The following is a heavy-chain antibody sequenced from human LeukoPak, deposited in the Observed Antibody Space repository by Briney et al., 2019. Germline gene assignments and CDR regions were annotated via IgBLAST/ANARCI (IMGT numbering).Heavy chain of an antibody. D-gene: IGHD3-10*01. Sequence: GESLKISCKGSGYSFTSYWIGWVRQMPGKGLEWMGTIYPGDSDTRYSPSFQGQVTISADKSISTAYLQWSSLKASDTAMYYCARRSMVRGVIGWYFDLWGRGTLVTVSS. CDR3: ARRSMVRGVIGWYFDL. J-gene: IGHJ2*01. V-gene: IGHV5-51*01. CDR2: IYPGDSDT. CDR1: GYSFTSYW.